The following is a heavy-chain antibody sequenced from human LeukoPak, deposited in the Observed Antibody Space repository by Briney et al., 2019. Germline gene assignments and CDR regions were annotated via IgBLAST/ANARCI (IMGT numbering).Heavy chain of an antibody. J-gene: IGHJ3*02. V-gene: IGHV3-23*01. CDR1: GFTFSSYA. Sequence: GSLRLSCTASGFTFSSYAMSWVRQAPGKGLEWVSAISGSGGSAYYADSVKGRFTISRDNSKNTLYLQMNSLRAEDTAVYYCARDHGTTDAFDIWGQGTMVTVSS. D-gene: IGHD4-17*01. CDR2: ISGSGGSA. CDR3: ARDHGTTDAFDI.